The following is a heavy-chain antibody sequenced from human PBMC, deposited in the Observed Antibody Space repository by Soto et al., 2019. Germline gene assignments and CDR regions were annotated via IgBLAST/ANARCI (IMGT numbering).Heavy chain of an antibody. D-gene: IGHD4-17*01. CDR2: IYSGGDT. CDR3: APRRTTAPY. J-gene: IGHJ4*02. V-gene: IGHV3-66*01. CDR1: GFAVSANY. Sequence: EAHLVGSGGGLVQPGGSLRLSCAASGFAVSANYLSWVRQAPGKGLEWVSLIYSGGDTDYADSVRGRFTISRDNSKNTLYLQMNSLKADDTAGYYCAPRRTTAPYWGQGALVNVSS.